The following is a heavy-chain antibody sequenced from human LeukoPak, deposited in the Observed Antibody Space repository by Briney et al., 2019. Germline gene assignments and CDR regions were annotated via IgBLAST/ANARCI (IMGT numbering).Heavy chain of an antibody. CDR1: GDSISSSNYY. D-gene: IGHD3-10*01. CDR2: XXYXXAT. Sequence: PSETLSLTCTVSGDSISSSNYYWGWIRQPPGKGLEXXGTXXYXXATQYNPSLRSRVSMSVDTSQNQFSLKLTSVTAADTAVYYCAVEVXXXXXXINGDCWGQGTLVTVSS. V-gene: IGHV4-39*07. J-gene: IGHJ4*02. CDR3: AVEVXXXXXXINGDC.